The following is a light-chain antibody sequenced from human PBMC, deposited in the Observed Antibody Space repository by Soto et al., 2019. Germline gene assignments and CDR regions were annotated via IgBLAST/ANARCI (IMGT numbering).Light chain of an antibody. CDR2: SNN. Sequence: QSLLTQPPAASGTPGQRATISCSGSSSNIGSNTVNWYQHLPGTAPKLLIYSNNQRPSGVPDRFSGSKSGTSASLAISGLQSEDEADYYCAAWDDSLNGWVFGGGTKLTVL. V-gene: IGLV1-44*01. J-gene: IGLJ3*02. CDR1: SSNIGSNT. CDR3: AAWDDSLNGWV.